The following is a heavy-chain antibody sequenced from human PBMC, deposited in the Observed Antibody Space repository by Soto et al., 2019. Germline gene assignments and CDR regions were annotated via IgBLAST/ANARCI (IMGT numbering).Heavy chain of an antibody. Sequence: VELVESGGGLVKPGGSLRLSCAASGFTFNSYSVNWVRQAPGKGLEWVASISSGSVHIDFADSVKGRFTISRDEVTYSVSLQMDSLRVEDTGIYYCARYDAFKAFDLWGQGTMVTVSS. J-gene: IGHJ3*01. CDR1: GFTFNSYS. V-gene: IGHV3-21*02. D-gene: IGHD1-1*01. CDR3: ARYDAFKAFDL. CDR2: ISSGSVHI.